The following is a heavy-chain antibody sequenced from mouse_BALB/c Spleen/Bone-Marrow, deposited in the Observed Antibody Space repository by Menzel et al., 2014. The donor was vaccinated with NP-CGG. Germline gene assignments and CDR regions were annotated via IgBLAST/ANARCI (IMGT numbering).Heavy chain of an antibody. Sequence: DLVKPGASVNLSCKASGYTFTSYWINWIKQRPRQGLEWIGRIAPVSAGTYYNEMFKGKATLTVDTSSSTAYIQLSSLSSDGSAVYSCARGGLPYFDYWGQGTTLTVSS. CDR2: IAPVSAGT. D-gene: IGHD3-3*01. J-gene: IGHJ2*01. V-gene: IGHV1S41*01. CDR1: GYTFTSYW. CDR3: ARGGLPYFDY.